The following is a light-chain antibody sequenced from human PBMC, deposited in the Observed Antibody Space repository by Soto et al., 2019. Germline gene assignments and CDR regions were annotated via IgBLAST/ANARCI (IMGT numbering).Light chain of an antibody. CDR2: GVS. Sequence: EIVLTQSPGTLSLSPGEKATLSCRASQSVGDTFLSWYQQKPGLAPRLLIYGVSNRATGIPDRFSGSVSGTDFILTISRLEPEYFAWYYCGQFVSSPPRTFGQGTKVEIK. CDR1: QSVGDTF. V-gene: IGKV3-20*01. CDR3: GQFVSSPPRT. J-gene: IGKJ1*01.